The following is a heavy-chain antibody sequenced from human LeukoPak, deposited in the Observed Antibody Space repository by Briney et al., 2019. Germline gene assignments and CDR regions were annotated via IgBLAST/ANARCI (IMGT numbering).Heavy chain of an antibody. CDR3: TTFDRGDMIARGAFDI. CDR2: IKSKTDGGTT. CDR1: GFTFSNAW. V-gene: IGHV3-15*01. J-gene: IGHJ3*02. Sequence: PGGSLRLSCAASGFTFSNAWMSWVRQAPGKGLEWVGRIKSKTDGGTTDYAAPVKGRFTISRDDSKNTLYLQMNSLKTEDTAVYYCTTFDRGDMIARGAFDIWGQGTMVTVSS. D-gene: IGHD3-10*01.